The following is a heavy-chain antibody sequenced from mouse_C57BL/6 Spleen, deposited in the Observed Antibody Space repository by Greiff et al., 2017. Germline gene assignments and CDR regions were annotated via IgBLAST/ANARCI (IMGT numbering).Heavy chain of an antibody. CDR3: AKNYGNSYWYFDV. Sequence: VQLQQSGAELAKPGASVKLSCKASGYTFTSYWMHWVKQRPGQGLEWIGYINPSSGYTKYNQKFKDKATLTADKSSRTAYMQLSSLTYADSAVYYCAKNYGNSYWYFDVWGTGTTVTVSS. J-gene: IGHJ1*03. V-gene: IGHV1-7*01. CDR1: GYTFTSYW. D-gene: IGHD2-1*01. CDR2: INPSSGYT.